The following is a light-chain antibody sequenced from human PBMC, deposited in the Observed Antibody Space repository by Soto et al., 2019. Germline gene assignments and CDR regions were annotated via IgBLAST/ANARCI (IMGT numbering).Light chain of an antibody. CDR3: QSYDSRLTAYV. Sequence: QSVLTQPPSVSGAPRQRVTISCTGSSSSIGAGYDVHWYHQLPGAAPKLLVSGNNNRPSGVPDRFSASKSGTSASLAITGLQTEDEAQYYCQSYDSRLTAYVFGTGTKVTVL. CDR1: SSSIGAGYD. V-gene: IGLV1-40*01. CDR2: GNN. J-gene: IGLJ1*01.